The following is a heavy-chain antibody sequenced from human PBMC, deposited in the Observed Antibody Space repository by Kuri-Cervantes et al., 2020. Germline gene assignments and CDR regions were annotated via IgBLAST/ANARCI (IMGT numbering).Heavy chain of an antibody. V-gene: IGHV3-48*02. CDR2: ISSSSSTI. Sequence: ETLSLTCAASGFTFSSYSMNWVRQAPGKGLEWVSYISSSSSTIYYADSVKGRFTISRDNAKNSLYLQMNSLRDEDTAVYYCAGDVSVTASYPYWYFDLWGRGTLVTVSS. D-gene: IGHD2-21*02. CDR1: GFTFSSYS. CDR3: AGDVSVTASYPYWYFDL. J-gene: IGHJ2*01.